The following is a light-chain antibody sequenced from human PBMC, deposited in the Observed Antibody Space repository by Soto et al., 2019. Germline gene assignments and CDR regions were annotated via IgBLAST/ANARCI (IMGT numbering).Light chain of an antibody. Sequence: VVLTQSPGILYLSPGERATLSCRASQPVGRSYLAWYQQKPGQPPRLLIFGTSTRATGIPDRFSGGGSGTEFTLTISRLDPEDFALYYCQQYDSTSPWTFGQGTRVEVK. CDR2: GTS. V-gene: IGKV3-20*01. CDR3: QQYDSTSPWT. CDR1: QPVGRSY. J-gene: IGKJ1*01.